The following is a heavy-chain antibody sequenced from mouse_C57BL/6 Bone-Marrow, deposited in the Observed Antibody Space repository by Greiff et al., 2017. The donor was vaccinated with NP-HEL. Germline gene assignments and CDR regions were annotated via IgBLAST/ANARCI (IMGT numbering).Heavy chain of an antibody. CDR3: ARRLNWDRKDYFDY. CDR1: GYTFTSYD. V-gene: IGHV1-85*01. J-gene: IGHJ2*01. D-gene: IGHD4-1*01. CDR2: IYPRDGST. Sequence: VKLQESGPELVKPGASVKLSCKASGYTFTSYDINWVKQRPGQGLEWIGWIYPRDGSTTYNEKFKGKATLTVDTSSSTAYMELHSLTSEDSAVYFCARRLNWDRKDYFDYWGQGTTLTVSS.